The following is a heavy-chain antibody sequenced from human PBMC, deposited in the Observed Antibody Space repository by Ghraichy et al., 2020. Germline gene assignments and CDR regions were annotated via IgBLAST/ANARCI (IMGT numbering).Heavy chain of an antibody. D-gene: IGHD1-26*01. CDR1: GGSISSSSYY. J-gene: IGHJ4*02. V-gene: IGHV4-39*01. Sequence: SQTLSLTCTVSGGSISSSSYYWGWIRQPPGKGLEWIGSIYYSGSTYYNPSLKSRVTISVDTSKNQFSLKLSSVTAADTAVYYCANRETKEHSGSYPAPFFEDYWGQGTLVTVSS. CDR2: IYYSGST. CDR3: ANRETKEHSGSYPAPFFEDY.